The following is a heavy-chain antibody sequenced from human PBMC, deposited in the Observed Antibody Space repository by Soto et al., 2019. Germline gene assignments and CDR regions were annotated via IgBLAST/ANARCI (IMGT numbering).Heavy chain of an antibody. Sequence: QVQLVQSGAEEKKPGASVKVSCKASGDTFTGYAFHWVRQAPGQRLEWMGWINAGNGNTKYSQKFQGRVTITRDTSASTDYMELSRLRSEDTAVYNCARAVAVPADFDYWGQGTLVTVSS. CDR2: INAGNGNT. D-gene: IGHD6-19*01. CDR3: ARAVAVPADFDY. J-gene: IGHJ4*02. V-gene: IGHV1-3*05. CDR1: GDTFTGYA.